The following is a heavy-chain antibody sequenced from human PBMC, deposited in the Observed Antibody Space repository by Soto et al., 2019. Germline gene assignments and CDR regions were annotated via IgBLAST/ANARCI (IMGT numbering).Heavy chain of an antibody. D-gene: IGHD2-15*01. CDR3: ADGGGSVNDAFDI. Sequence: GGSLRLSCAASGFTFSSYAMSWVRQAPGKGLEWVSTISVTGATTDYADSVKGRFTISRDNSKNTLYLQMNSLRAEDTAVYYCADGGGSVNDAFDIWGQGTMVTVSS. V-gene: IGHV3-23*01. CDR2: ISVTGATT. J-gene: IGHJ3*02. CDR1: GFTFSSYA.